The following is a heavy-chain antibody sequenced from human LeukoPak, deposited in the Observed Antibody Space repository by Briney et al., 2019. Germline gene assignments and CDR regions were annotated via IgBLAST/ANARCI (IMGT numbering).Heavy chain of an antibody. CDR3: ASSAVYYYVWGSYRSFDY. V-gene: IGHV1-69*01. CDR1: GATFSSYA. J-gene: IGHJ4*02. Sequence: GSSVKVSCKASGATFSSYAISWVRQAPGQGLEWMGGIIPIFGTANYAQKFQGRVTITADESTSTAYMELSSLRSEDTAVYYCASSAVYYYVWGSYRSFDYWGQGTLVTVSS. CDR2: IIPIFGTA. D-gene: IGHD3-16*02.